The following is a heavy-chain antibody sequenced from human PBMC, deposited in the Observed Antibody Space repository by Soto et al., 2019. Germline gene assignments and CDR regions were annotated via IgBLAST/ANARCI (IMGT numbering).Heavy chain of an antibody. CDR2: IKQDGSEK. Sequence: GGSLRLSCAASGFTFSSYWMSWVRQAPGKGLEWVANIKQDGSEKYYVDSVKGRFTISRDNAKNSLYLQMNSLRAEDTAVYYCARARGPYYYYYMDVWGKGTTVTVSS. CDR1: GFTFSSYW. J-gene: IGHJ6*03. CDR3: ARARGPYYYYYMDV. V-gene: IGHV3-7*04.